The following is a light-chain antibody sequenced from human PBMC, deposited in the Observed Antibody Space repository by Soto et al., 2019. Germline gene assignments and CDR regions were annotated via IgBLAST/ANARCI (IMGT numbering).Light chain of an antibody. Sequence: DIQMTQSPSSLSASVGDRVTITCRTSQAISNYLAWYQQKPGKVPKLLIYAASTLQSGVPSRFSGGGSGTDFPLTISSLQPEDGATYYCQKYNGAPHTFGGGTKVEIQ. CDR2: AAS. CDR1: QAISNY. J-gene: IGKJ4*01. CDR3: QKYNGAPHT. V-gene: IGKV1-27*01.